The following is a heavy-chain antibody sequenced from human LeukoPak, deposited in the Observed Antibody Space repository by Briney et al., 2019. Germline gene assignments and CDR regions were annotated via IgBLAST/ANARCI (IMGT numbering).Heavy chain of an antibody. Sequence: PGGSLRLSCAASGFTFSSYWMHWVRQAPGKGLVLVSRINSDGSSTSYADSVKGRFTISRDNAKNTLYLQMNSLRAEDTAVYYCARAQYFDWSAVSIYYYGMDVWGKGTTVTVSS. CDR2: INSDGSST. CDR3: ARAQYFDWSAVSIYYYGMDV. CDR1: GFTFSSYW. D-gene: IGHD3-9*01. J-gene: IGHJ6*04. V-gene: IGHV3-74*01.